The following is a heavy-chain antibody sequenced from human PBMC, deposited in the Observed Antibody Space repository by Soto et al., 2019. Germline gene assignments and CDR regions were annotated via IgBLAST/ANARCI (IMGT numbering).Heavy chain of an antibody. D-gene: IGHD6-25*01. CDR3: AREKRANGYFDY. Sequence: GGSLRLSCAASGFTFSAYWMSWVRQAPGKGLEWVANIKQDGNEKYYVDSVNGRFIISRDDAKNSLFLQLNSLRVEDTAVYYCAREKRANGYFDYWGQGTLVTVSS. CDR1: GFTFSAYW. CDR2: IKQDGNEK. V-gene: IGHV3-7*01. J-gene: IGHJ4*02.